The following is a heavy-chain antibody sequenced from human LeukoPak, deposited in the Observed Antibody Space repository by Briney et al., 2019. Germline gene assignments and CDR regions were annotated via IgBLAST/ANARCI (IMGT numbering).Heavy chain of an antibody. CDR3: VNYYDSSDYQQPNHFDY. CDR1: GGSISSYY. V-gene: IGHV4-59*05. D-gene: IGHD3-22*01. CDR2: IYYSGST. J-gene: IGHJ4*02. Sequence: PSETLSLTCTVSGGSISSYYWSWLRQPPGKGLDWIGSIYYSGSTYYNPSLKSRFTISVDKSKNQFSLKLSSVTAADTAVYYCVNYYDSSDYQQPNHFDYWGQGTLVTVSS.